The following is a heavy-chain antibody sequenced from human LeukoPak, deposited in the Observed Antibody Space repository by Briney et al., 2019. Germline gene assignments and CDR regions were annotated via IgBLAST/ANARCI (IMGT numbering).Heavy chain of an antibody. Sequence: GGSLRLSCAVSGFTFSDYYMSWIRQAPGKGLDWVSYISSRGDTIYYADSVKGRFTVSRDNSKNSLYLQMNSLRVEDTAVYYCASGRWSPTGGYWGQGTLVTVSS. J-gene: IGHJ4*02. V-gene: IGHV3-11*01. CDR2: ISSRGDTI. D-gene: IGHD6-13*01. CDR3: ASGRWSPTGGY. CDR1: GFTFSDYY.